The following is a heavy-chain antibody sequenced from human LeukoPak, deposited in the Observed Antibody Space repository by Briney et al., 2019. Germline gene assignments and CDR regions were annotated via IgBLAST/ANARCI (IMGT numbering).Heavy chain of an antibody. CDR2: IYSGGST. CDR3: ARDREMVYYYGMDV. D-gene: IGHD5-24*01. CDR1: GFTVSSNY. V-gene: IGHV3-53*01. J-gene: IGHJ6*02. Sequence: GGSLRLSCAASGFTVSSNYMSWVRQAPGKGLEWGSVIYSGGSTYYADSVKGRFTISRDNSKNTLYLQMNSLRAEDTAVYYCARDREMVYYYGMDVWGQGTTVTVSS.